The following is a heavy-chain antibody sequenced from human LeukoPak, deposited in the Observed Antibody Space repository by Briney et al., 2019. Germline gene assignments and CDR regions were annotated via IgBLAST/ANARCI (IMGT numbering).Heavy chain of an antibody. J-gene: IGHJ5*02. V-gene: IGHV4-34*01. CDR1: GGSLTSYY. CDR2: IDERGRT. CDR3: ARPRYCSSTTCSGPLDL. Sequence: SETLSLTCAVYGGSLTSYYWSWIRQTPGRGLEWIGEIDERGRTIYNPSFRSRVTISVDTSKNQFSLKMRFVTAADTAVYYCARPRYCSSTTCSGPLDLWGQGTQVTVSS. D-gene: IGHD2-15*01.